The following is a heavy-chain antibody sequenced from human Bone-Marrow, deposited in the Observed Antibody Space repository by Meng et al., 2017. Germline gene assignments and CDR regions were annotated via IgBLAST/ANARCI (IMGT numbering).Heavy chain of an antibody. V-gene: IGHV1-2*06. CDR1: GYTFTGYY. Sequence: QGQLVQSGVEVKKPGASVEVSCKASGYTFTGYYMHWVRQAPGQGLEWMGRINPNSGGTNYAQKFQGRVTMTRDTSISTAYMELSRLRSDDTAVYYCARVPGYSSGWYYFDYWGQGTLVTVSS. CDR3: ARVPGYSSGWYYFDY. J-gene: IGHJ4*02. D-gene: IGHD6-19*01. CDR2: INPNSGGT.